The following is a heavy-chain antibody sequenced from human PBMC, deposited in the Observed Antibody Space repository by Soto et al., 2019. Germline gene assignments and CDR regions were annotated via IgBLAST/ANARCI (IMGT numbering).Heavy chain of an antibody. CDR2: INPNSGGT. V-gene: IGHV1-2*02. CDR3: ARVLGVRGVTGGSVNYYSYGMDV. Sequence: ASVKVSCKASGYTFTGYYMHWVRQAPGQGLEWMGWINPNSGGTNYAQKFQGRVTMTRDTSISTAYMELSRLRSDDTAVYYCARVLGVRGVTGGSVNYYSYGMDVWGQGPRSPSP. CDR1: GYTFTGYY. J-gene: IGHJ6*02. D-gene: IGHD3-10*01.